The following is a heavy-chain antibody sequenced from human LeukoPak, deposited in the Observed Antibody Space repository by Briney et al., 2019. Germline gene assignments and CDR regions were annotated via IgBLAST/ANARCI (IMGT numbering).Heavy chain of an antibody. CDR2: IIPIFGTA. CDR3: AREGSDYSNFYGMDV. Sequence: GSSVKVSCKASGGTFSSYAISWVRQAPGQGLEWMGGIIPIFGTANYAQKFQGRVTITADESTSTAYMELSSLRSEDTAVYYCAREGSDYSNFYGMDVWGQGTTVTVSS. J-gene: IGHJ6*02. V-gene: IGHV1-69*01. D-gene: IGHD4-11*01. CDR1: GGTFSSYA.